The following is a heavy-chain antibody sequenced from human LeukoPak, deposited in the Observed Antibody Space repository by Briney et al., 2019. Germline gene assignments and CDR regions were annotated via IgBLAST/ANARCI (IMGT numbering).Heavy chain of an antibody. J-gene: IGHJ4*02. V-gene: IGHV3-21*01. CDR3: ARGFVGATPFDY. CDR1: GFTFSYYS. Sequence: GRSLRLSCAASGFTFSYYSMNWVRQAPGKGLEWVSSISSSSSYIYYADSVKGRFTISRDNAKNSLYLQMNSLRAEDTAVYYCARGFVGATPFDYWGQGTLVTVSS. CDR2: ISSSSSYI. D-gene: IGHD1-26*01.